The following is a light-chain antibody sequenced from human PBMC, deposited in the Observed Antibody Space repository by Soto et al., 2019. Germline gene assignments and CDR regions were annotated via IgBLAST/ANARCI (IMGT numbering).Light chain of an antibody. CDR1: SSDVGGYKY. Sequence: QSALTQPASVSGSPGQSITISCTGTSSDVGGYKYVSWYQQNPGKAPKLMIYEVSRRPSGVPERFSGSKSGNTASLTVSGLQADDEAHYYCSSYAGSNNFVFGTGTKLTVL. CDR2: EVS. J-gene: IGLJ1*01. V-gene: IGLV2-8*01. CDR3: SSYAGSNNFV.